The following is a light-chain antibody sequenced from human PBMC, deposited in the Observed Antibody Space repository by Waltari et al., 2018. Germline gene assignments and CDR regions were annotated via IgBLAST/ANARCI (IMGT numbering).Light chain of an antibody. CDR1: SSNIGAGHD. CDR2: GNN. J-gene: IGLJ3*02. V-gene: IGLV1-40*01. Sequence: QSILTQPTSVSGAPGQRVTISCTGSSSNIGAGHDVHWYQAFPGTAPKLLIDGNNNRPSGVPYRFAGSKSVSSASLAINGLQAEEEADYYCQSFDSNVRGGVVFGGGTKVTVL. CDR3: QSFDSNVRGGVV.